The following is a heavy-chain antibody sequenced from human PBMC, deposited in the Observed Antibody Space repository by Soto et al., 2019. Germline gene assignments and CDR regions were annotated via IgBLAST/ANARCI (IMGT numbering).Heavy chain of an antibody. CDR1: GFTFSSYA. V-gene: IGHV3-23*01. J-gene: IGHJ4*02. Sequence: PGGSLRLSCAASGFTFSSYAMSWVRQAPGKGLEWVSAISGSGGSTYYADSVKGRFTISRDNSKNTLYLQMNSLRAEDTAVYYCAKAPGNYSSSSHPFDYWGQGTLVTVSS. CDR2: ISGSGGST. D-gene: IGHD6-6*01. CDR3: AKAPGNYSSSSHPFDY.